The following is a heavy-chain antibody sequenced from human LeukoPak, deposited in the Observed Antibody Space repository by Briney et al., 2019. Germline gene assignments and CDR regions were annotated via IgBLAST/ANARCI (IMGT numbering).Heavy chain of an antibody. CDR2: ISYDGSNK. V-gene: IGHV3-30-3*01. CDR1: GFTFSSYA. CDR3: AKDRSDNTTWYVGSH. D-gene: IGHD6-13*01. J-gene: IGHJ4*02. Sequence: QPGGSLRLSCAASGFTFSSYAMHWVRQAPGRGLEWVAVISYDGSNKYYADSVKGRFTISRDNSKNTLYLQMNSLRAEDTAVYYCAKDRSDNTTWYVGSHWGQGTLVTVSS.